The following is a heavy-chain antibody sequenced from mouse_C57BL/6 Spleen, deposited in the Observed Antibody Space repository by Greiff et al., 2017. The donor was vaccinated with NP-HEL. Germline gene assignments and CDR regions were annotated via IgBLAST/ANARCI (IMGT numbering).Heavy chain of an antibody. D-gene: IGHD2-4*01. CDR2: IRSKSNNYAT. CDR3: VGSGDYGFDY. Sequence: EVKLVESGGGLVQPKGSLKLSCAASGFSFNTYAMNWVRQAPGKGLEWVARIRSKSNNYATYYADSVKDRFTISRDDSESMLYLQMNNLKTEDTAMYYCVGSGDYGFDYWGQGTTLTVSS. J-gene: IGHJ2*01. V-gene: IGHV10-1*01. CDR1: GFSFNTYA.